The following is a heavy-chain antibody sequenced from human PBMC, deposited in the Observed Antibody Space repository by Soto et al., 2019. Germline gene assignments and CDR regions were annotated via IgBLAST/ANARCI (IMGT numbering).Heavy chain of an antibody. V-gene: IGHV1-69*01. Sequence: QVQLVQSGAEVKKPGSSVKVSCKASGGTFSSYAISWVRQAPGQGLEWMGGIIPIFGTANYAQKFQGRVTITANESTSTAYMELSSLRSEDTDVYYCAREPPTVKGFSPPPFDWFDPWGQGTLVTVSS. CDR3: AREPPTVKGFSPPPFDWFDP. CDR2: IIPIFGTA. D-gene: IGHD4-4*01. CDR1: GGTFSSYA. J-gene: IGHJ5*02.